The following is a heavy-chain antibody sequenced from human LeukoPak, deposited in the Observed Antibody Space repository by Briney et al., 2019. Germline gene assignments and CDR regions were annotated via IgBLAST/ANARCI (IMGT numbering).Heavy chain of an antibody. CDR2: INPNSGGT. CDR3: ARMGSYGDGKEGYYYYGMDV. J-gene: IGHJ6*02. V-gene: IGHV1-2*02. CDR1: GYTFTGYY. Sequence: ASVKVSCKASGYTFTGYYMHWVRQAPGQGLEWMGWINPNSGGTNYAQKFQGRVTMTRDTSISTAYMELSRLRSDDTAVYYCARMGSYGDGKEGYYYYGMDVWGQGTTVTVSS. D-gene: IGHD4-17*01.